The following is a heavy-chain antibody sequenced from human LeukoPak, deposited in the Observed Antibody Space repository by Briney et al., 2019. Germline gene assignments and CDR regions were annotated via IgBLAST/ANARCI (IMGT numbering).Heavy chain of an antibody. Sequence: PSETLSLTCAVYGGSFSGYYWSWIRQPPGKGLEWIGEINHSGSTNYNPSLKSRVTISVDTSKNQFSLKLSSVTAADTAVYYCAGCITGTTETRTCYFDYWGQGTLVTVSS. CDR2: INHSGST. D-gene: IGHD1-20*01. J-gene: IGHJ4*02. V-gene: IGHV4-34*01. CDR1: GGSFSGYY. CDR3: AGCITGTTETRTCYFDY.